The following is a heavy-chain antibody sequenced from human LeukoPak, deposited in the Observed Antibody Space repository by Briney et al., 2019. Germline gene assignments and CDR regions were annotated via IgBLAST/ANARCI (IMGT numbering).Heavy chain of an antibody. CDR1: GFTFSSYG. CDR2: ISGSGGST. CDR3: AKWETRELLSYFDY. J-gene: IGHJ4*02. Sequence: GGSLRLSCAASGFTFSSYGMSWVRQAPGKGLEGVSAISGSGGSTYYADSVKGRFTISRDNSKNTLYLLMNSLRAEDTAVYYCAKWETRELLSYFDYWGQGTLVTVSS. V-gene: IGHV3-23*01. D-gene: IGHD1-26*01.